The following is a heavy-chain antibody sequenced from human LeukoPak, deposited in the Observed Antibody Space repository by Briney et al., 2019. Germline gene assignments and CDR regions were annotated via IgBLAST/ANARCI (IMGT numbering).Heavy chain of an antibody. V-gene: IGHV4-59*08. D-gene: IGHD3-10*01. Sequence: SETLSLTCTVSGGSISSYYWSWIRQPPGKGLEWIGYIYYSGSTNYNPSLKSRVTISVDTSKNQFSLKLSSVTAADTAVYYFARHSGGYYYMDVWGKGTTVTVSS. J-gene: IGHJ6*03. CDR1: GGSISSYY. CDR3: ARHSGGYYYMDV. CDR2: IYYSGST.